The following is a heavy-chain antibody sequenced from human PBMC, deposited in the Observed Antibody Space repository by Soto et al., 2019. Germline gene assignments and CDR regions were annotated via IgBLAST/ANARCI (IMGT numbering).Heavy chain of an antibody. CDR2: IHDSGST. CDR1: GGFISTGGYY. D-gene: IGHD3-9*01. J-gene: IGHJ4*02. CDR3: ARFDPGPYYFDF. V-gene: IGHV4-31*11. Sequence: LSLTCAVSGGFISTGGYYWNWIRQHPGEGLEWIGYIHDSGSTYDNPSLRGRVTMSLDTSNNQFSLKLSSVTAADTAIYYCARFDPGPYYFDFWGRGTLGPVSS.